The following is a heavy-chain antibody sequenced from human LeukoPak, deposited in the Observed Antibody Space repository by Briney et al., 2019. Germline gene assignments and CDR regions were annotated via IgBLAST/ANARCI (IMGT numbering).Heavy chain of an antibody. CDR1: GFTVSSNY. CDR3: ASEVATIKGEGFDY. D-gene: IGHD5-12*01. J-gene: IGHJ4*02. CDR2: IYSGGST. Sequence: GGSLRLSCAASGFTVSSNYMSWVRQAPGKGLEWVSVIYSGGSTYYADSVKGRFTISRDNSKNTLYLQMNSLRAADTAVYYCASEVATIKGEGFDYWGQGTLVTVSS. V-gene: IGHV3-66*01.